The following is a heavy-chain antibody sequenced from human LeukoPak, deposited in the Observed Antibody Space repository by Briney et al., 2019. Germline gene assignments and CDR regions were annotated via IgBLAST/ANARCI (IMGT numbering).Heavy chain of an antibody. CDR1: GFTVSSNY. J-gene: IGHJ4*02. CDR2: IYSGGST. D-gene: IGHD6-19*01. V-gene: IGHV3-66*01. CDR3: ARDPAVAGVDY. Sequence: PGGSLRLSCAASGFTVSSNYMSWVRQAPGKGLEWVSIIYSGGSTYYADSVKGRFTISRDNAKNSLYLQMNSLRAEDTAVYYCARDPAVAGVDYWGQGTLVTVSS.